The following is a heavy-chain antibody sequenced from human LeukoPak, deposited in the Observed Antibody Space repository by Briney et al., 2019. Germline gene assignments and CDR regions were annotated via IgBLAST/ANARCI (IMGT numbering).Heavy chain of an antibody. D-gene: IGHD3-22*01. CDR1: GYTFTGYF. V-gene: IGHV1-2*02. CDR2: INPNSGGT. Sequence: GASVKVSCKASGYTFTGYFMHWVRQAPGQGLEWMGWINPNSGGTNYAQKFQSRVTMTRDTSISTAYMELSRLRSDDTAVYYCARGTDYYGSSGYYPLFDYWGQGTLVTVSS. CDR3: ARGTDYYGSSGYYPLFDY. J-gene: IGHJ4*02.